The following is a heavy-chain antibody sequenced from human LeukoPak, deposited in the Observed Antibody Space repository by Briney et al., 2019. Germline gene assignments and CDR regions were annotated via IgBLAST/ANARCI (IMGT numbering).Heavy chain of an antibody. Sequence: GGSLRLSCAASGFTFSSHAMSWVRQAPGKGLEWVSAISGSGGSTYCADSVKGRFTISRDKSKNTLYLQMNSLRAEDTAVYYCAKGLAVAGHFDYWGQGTLVTVSS. CDR1: GFTFSSHA. J-gene: IGHJ4*02. D-gene: IGHD6-19*01. V-gene: IGHV3-23*01. CDR3: AKGLAVAGHFDY. CDR2: ISGSGGST.